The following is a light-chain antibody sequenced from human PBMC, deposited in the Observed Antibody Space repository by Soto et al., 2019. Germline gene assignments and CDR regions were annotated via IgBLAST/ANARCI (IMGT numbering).Light chain of an antibody. J-gene: IGKJ1*01. CDR1: QSVSSS. Sequence: PGERATLSCRASQSVSSSLAWYQQKPGQAPRLLIYDASNRATGIPARFSGSGSETDFNLTVSRLEPEDFAVYYCQPYGASPEWTFGQGTKVEIK. V-gene: IGKV3-20*01. CDR3: QPYGASPEWT. CDR2: DAS.